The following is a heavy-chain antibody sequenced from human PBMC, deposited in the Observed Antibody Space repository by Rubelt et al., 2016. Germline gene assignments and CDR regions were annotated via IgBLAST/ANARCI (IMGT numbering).Heavy chain of an antibody. CDR2: INHSGST. CDR1: GGSFSGYY. V-gene: IGHV4-34*01. CDR3: AISKGVVRGVIHYFDY. Sequence: QVQLQQWGAGLLKPSETLSLTCAVYGGSFSGYYWSWIRQPPVKGLEWIGEINHSGSTNYNPSLKSRVTIAVDKSKNQFSLKPGSVTAADTAVYYCAISKGVVRGVIHYFDYWGQGTLVTVSS. J-gene: IGHJ4*02. D-gene: IGHD3-10*01.